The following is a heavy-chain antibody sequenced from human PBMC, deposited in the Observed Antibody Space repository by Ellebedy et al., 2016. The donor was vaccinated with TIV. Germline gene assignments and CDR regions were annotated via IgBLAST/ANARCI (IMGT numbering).Heavy chain of an antibody. CDR3: ARVHGDYRIDY. J-gene: IGHJ4*02. CDR1: GFTVSSNY. CDR2: IYSGGST. D-gene: IGHD4-17*01. Sequence: GGSLRLSCAASGFTVSSNYMSWVRQAPGKGLEWVSVIYSGGSTYYADSVKGRFTISRDNAKNSPYLHMSSLRVEDTAVYYCARVHGDYRIDYWGPGTLVTVSS. V-gene: IGHV3-53*01.